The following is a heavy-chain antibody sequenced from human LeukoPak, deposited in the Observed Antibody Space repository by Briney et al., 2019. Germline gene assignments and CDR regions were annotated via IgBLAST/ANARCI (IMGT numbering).Heavy chain of an antibody. CDR3: AKCPHYYYYYYMDV. Sequence: PGGSLRLSCAASGFTFDDYAMHWVRQAPGKGLEWVSLISGDGGRTYYADSVKGRFTISRDNSKNSLYLQMNSLRTEDTALYYCAKCPHYYYYYYMDVWGKGNPGHRLL. CDR1: GFTFDDYA. V-gene: IGHV3-43*02. CDR2: ISGDGGRT. J-gene: IGHJ6*03.